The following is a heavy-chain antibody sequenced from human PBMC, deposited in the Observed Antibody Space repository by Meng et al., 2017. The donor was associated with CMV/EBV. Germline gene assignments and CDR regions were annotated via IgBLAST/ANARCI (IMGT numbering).Heavy chain of an antibody. V-gene: IGHV3-30*04. D-gene: IGHD6-13*01. CDR1: GFTFSSYA. CDR3: ASKAAGGSIYYYYGMDV. J-gene: IGHJ6*02. Sequence: GEYLKISCAASGFTFSSYAMHWVRQAPGKGLEWVAVISYGASNKYYADSVKGRFTISRDNYKNTLYLQMNSLRAEDTAVYYCASKAAGGSIYYYYGMDVWGQGATVTVSS. CDR2: ISYGASNK.